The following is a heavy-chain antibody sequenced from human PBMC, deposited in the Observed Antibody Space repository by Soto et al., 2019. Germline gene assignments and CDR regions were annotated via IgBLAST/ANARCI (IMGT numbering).Heavy chain of an antibody. V-gene: IGHV1-3*04. CDR1: GITFSTYA. J-gene: IGHJ5*02. CDR2: INTGNGNT. CDR3: ARAISGYVT. D-gene: IGHD5-12*01. Sequence: QVQLVQSGAEVKKPGASVKVSCKASGITFSTYAIHSVRQAPGQSLEWMGWINTGNGNTRYSQNFQGRVTLTRETSASTAYRDLSSLRSEDTSIYYCARAISGYVTWGQGTLVTVSS.